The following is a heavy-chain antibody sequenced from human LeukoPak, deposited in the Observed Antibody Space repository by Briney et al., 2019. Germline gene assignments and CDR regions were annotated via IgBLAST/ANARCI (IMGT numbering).Heavy chain of an antibody. CDR3: ARGLLDGYTHPAAFDI. V-gene: IGHV4-59*01. D-gene: IGHD5-24*01. CDR1: GGSISSYY. Sequence: SETLSLTCTVSGGSISSYYWSWIRQPPGKGLEWIGYIYYSGSTNYNPSLKSRVTISVDTSKNQFSLKLNSVTAADTAVYYCARGLLDGYTHPAAFDIWGLGTMVTVSS. J-gene: IGHJ3*02. CDR2: IYYSGST.